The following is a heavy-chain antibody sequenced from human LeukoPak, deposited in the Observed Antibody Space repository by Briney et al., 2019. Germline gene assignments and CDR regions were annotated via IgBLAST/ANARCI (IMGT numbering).Heavy chain of an antibody. CDR1: GGSISSYY. CDR3: ARASVAAAGTFDFRH. D-gene: IGHD6-13*01. J-gene: IGHJ1*01. Sequence: SETLSLTCTVSGGSISSYYWSWIRQPPGKGLEWIGYIYYSGSTNYNPSLKSRVTISVDTSKNQFSLKLRSMTAADTAVYHCARASVAAAGTFDFRHWGQGTLVTVSS. V-gene: IGHV4-59*01. CDR2: IYYSGST.